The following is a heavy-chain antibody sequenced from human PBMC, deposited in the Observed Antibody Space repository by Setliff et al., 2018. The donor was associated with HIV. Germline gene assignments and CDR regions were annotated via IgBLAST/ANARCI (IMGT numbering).Heavy chain of an antibody. V-gene: IGHV1-46*01. D-gene: IGHD3-16*02. J-gene: IGHJ4*02. CDR2: INPSDNRT. CDR1: GVTFSTFA. CDR3: ARAYYDSVWGSHRYRFYYFDY. Sequence: ASVKVSCKASGVTFSTFAISWVRQAPGQGLEWMGIINPSDNRTYYAQKFQGRVTMTRDTSTSSVYMELRSLRSEDTAVYYCARAYYDSVWGSHRYRFYYFDYWGQGSLVTVSS.